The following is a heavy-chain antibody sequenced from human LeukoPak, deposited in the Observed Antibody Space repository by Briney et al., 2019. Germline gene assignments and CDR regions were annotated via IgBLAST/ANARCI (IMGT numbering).Heavy chain of an antibody. J-gene: IGHJ4*02. D-gene: IGHD3-16*01. CDR2: IKQDGSEK. V-gene: IGHV3-7*01. CDR1: GFTVSSNY. CDR3: ARELAQLGPRLDY. Sequence: GGSLRLSCAASGFTVSSNYMSWVRQAPGKGLEWVANIKQDGSEKYYVDSVKGRFTISRDNAKNSLYLQMNSLRAEDTAVYYCARELAQLGPRLDYWGQGTLVTVSS.